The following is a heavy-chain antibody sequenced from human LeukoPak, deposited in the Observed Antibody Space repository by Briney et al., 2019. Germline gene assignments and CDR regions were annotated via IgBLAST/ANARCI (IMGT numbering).Heavy chain of an antibody. D-gene: IGHD5-24*01. CDR3: ATQRWLTIPPRY. CDR1: GGSISSGDYY. Sequence: PSETLSLTCTVSGGSISSGDYYWSWIRQPPGKGLEWIGYIYYSGSTYCNPSLKSRVTISVDTSKNQFSLKLSSVTAADTAVYYCATQRWLTIPPRYWGQGTLVTVSS. J-gene: IGHJ4*02. CDR2: IYYSGST. V-gene: IGHV4-30-4*01.